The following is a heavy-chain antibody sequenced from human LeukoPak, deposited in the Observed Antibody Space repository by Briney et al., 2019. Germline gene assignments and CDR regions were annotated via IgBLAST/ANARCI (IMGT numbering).Heavy chain of an antibody. V-gene: IGHV4-59*01. J-gene: IGHJ4*02. Sequence: PSETLSLTCTVSGGSISSYYWSWIRQPPGKGLEWIGYIYYSGSTNYNPSLKSRVTISVDTSKNQFSLKLSSVTAAGTAVYYCARVLSSSFDYWGQGTLVTVSS. D-gene: IGHD6-6*01. CDR1: GGSISSYY. CDR2: IYYSGST. CDR3: ARVLSSSFDY.